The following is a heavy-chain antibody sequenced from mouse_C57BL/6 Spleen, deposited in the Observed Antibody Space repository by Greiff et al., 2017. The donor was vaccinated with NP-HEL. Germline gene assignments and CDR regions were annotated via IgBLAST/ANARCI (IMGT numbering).Heavy chain of an antibody. Sequence: QVQLQQSGPELVKPGASVKISCKASGYAFSSSWMNWVKQRPGKGLEWIGRIYPGDGDTNYNGKFKGKATLTADKSSSTAYMQLSSLTSEDSAVYFCARGAQATLYAMDYWGQGTSGTVSS. CDR1: GYAFSSSW. CDR3: ARGAQATLYAMDY. V-gene: IGHV1-82*01. D-gene: IGHD3-2*02. CDR2: IYPGDGDT. J-gene: IGHJ4*01.